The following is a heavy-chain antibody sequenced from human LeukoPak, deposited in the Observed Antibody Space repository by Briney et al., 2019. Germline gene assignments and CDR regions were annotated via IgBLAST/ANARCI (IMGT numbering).Heavy chain of an antibody. J-gene: IGHJ3*02. CDR3: AKVASSSWYDAFDI. V-gene: IGHV3-9*03. D-gene: IGHD6-13*01. CDR1: GFTFDDYA. Sequence: PGRSLRLSCAASGFTFDDYAMHWVRQAPGKGLEGVSGISWNSGSIGYADSVKGRFTISRDNAKNSLYLQMNSLRAEDMALYYCAKVASSSWYDAFDIWGQGTMVTVSS. CDR2: ISWNSGSI.